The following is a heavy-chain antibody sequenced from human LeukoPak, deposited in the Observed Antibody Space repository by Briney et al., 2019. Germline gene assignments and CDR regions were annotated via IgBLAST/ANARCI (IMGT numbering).Heavy chain of an antibody. D-gene: IGHD6-13*01. J-gene: IGHJ4*02. V-gene: IGHV4-59*01. CDR2: IYYSGST. CDR1: GGSIRSYY. Sequence: SETLSLTCTASGGSIRSYYWSWIRQPPGKGLEWIGYIYYSGSTNYNPSLKSRVTISVDTSKNQFSLKLSSVTAADTAVYYCARTIAAAGTEDYWGQGTLVTVSS. CDR3: ARTIAAAGTEDY.